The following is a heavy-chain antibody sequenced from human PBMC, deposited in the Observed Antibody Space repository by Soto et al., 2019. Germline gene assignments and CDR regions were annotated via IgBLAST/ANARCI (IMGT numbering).Heavy chain of an antibody. CDR1: GFTFSNAW. CDR2: IKSKTDGGTT. CDR3: THSSSQYYYYYYGMDV. D-gene: IGHD6-6*01. V-gene: IGHV3-15*07. Sequence: PGGSLRLSCAASGFTFSNAWMNWVRQAPGKGLEWVGRIKSKTDGGTTDYAAPVKGRFTISRDDSKNTLYLQMNSLKTEDTAVYYCTHSSSQYYYYYYGMDVWGQGTTVTVSS. J-gene: IGHJ6*02.